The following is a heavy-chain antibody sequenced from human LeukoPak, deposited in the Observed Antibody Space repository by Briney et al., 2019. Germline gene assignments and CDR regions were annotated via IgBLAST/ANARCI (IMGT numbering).Heavy chain of an antibody. D-gene: IGHD5-12*01. J-gene: IGHJ1*01. CDR1: GFTSNPFE. V-gene: IGHV3-48*03. Sequence: PGGSLSLSCAVSGFTSNPFELNWVRQAPGKRLGWISLIGHNGGLIYYADSVKGRFPICRDNANNLLYLQTTSPGGENTGIYCCSSYCIEGTGYGYFHHWGQGALVSVSS. CDR2: IGHNGGLI. CDR3: SSYCIEGTGYGYFHH.